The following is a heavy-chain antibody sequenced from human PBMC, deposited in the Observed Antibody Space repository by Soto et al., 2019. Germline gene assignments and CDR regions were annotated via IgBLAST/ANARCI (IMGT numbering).Heavy chain of an antibody. CDR3: VRSGTARLLRHSWFDT. D-gene: IGHD2-21*01. V-gene: IGHV3-21*01. Sequence: EVQLVESGGGLVKPGGSLRLSCAASGFTFNTYDMNWVRQAPGKGLEWVSSITTSSAYIYYEDSLKGRLTISRDNAKNSLFPQMNSLRAEETAVYYCVRSGTARLLRHSWFDTWGQGTLVTVSS. CDR1: GFTFNTYD. J-gene: IGHJ5*02. CDR2: ITTSSAYI.